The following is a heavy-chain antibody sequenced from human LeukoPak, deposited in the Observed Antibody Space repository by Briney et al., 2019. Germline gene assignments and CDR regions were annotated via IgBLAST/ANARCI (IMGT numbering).Heavy chain of an antibody. D-gene: IGHD1-1*01. J-gene: IGHJ4*02. CDR3: ARQRRATTGFFDY. CDR1: GDSISSYY. CDR2: IYYSGST. Sequence: SETLSLTCTVSGDSISSYYWSWIRQPPRRGLEWVGFIYYSGSTSHNPSLKSRVSISVDTSKNHFSLKLSSVTAADTAVYYCARQRRATTGFFDYWGQGALVTVSS. V-gene: IGHV4-59*08.